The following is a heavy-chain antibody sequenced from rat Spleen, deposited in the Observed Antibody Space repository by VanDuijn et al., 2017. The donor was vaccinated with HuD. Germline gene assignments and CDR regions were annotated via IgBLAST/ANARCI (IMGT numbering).Heavy chain of an antibody. V-gene: IGHV5-17*01. D-gene: IGHD1-11*01. CDR1: GFSFGDYA. CDR2: IIYDGSST. J-gene: IGHJ2*01. CDR3: ARQGTENIRNYFDY. Sequence: EVQLVESGGGLVQPGRSLKFSCAASGFSFGDYAMAWVRQAPKKGLEWVATIIYDGSSTYYRDSVKGRFTISRDNAKNTLYLQMDSLTSEDTATYYCARQGTENIRNYFDYWGQGVMVTVSS.